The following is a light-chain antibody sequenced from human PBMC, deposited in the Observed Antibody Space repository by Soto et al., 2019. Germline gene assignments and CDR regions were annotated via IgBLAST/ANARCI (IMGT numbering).Light chain of an antibody. J-gene: IGKJ1*01. CDR3: HQYNNWWT. V-gene: IGKV3-15*01. Sequence: EIVMTQSPDTLSVSPGERATLSCRASQGVRSSLAWYQQKPGQAPRLLIYGASTRATGIPARFSGSGSGTEFTLTISSLQSEDSAVYYCHQYNNWWTFGQGTKV. CDR2: GAS. CDR1: QGVRSS.